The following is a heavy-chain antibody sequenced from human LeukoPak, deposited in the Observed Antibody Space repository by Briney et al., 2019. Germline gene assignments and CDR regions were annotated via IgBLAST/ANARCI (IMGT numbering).Heavy chain of an antibody. CDR3: VRRDSSTYWYFDL. V-gene: IGHV4-61*05. CDR1: GGSISSSSYY. Sequence: KPSETLSLTCTVSGGSISSSSYYWSWIRQPPGKGLEWIGYVYYSGSTNYNPSLKSRVTMSVDTSNSQFSLKLNSVTAADTAVYYCVRRDSSTYWYFDLWGRGTLVTVSS. D-gene: IGHD6-13*01. J-gene: IGHJ2*01. CDR2: VYYSGST.